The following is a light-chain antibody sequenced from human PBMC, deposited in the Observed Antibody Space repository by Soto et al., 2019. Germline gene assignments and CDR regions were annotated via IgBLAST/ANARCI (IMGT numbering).Light chain of an antibody. CDR1: SSNIGARKE. Sequence: QSVLTQPPSVSGAPGQWVTISCTGSSSNIGARKEVHWYQQLPGTAPKLLIYDDNSRPSGVPDRFSGSKSGTSASLAITGLPTEDEADYYCQSYDSGLSSPDVLGTGTKLTVL. CDR2: DDN. J-gene: IGLJ1*01. CDR3: QSYDSGLSSPDV. V-gene: IGLV1-40*01.